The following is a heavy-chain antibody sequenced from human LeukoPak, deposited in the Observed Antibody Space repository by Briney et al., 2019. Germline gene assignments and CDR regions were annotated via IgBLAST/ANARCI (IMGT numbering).Heavy chain of an antibody. D-gene: IGHD3-22*01. V-gene: IGHV3-9*01. CDR1: GFTFDDYA. CDR3: AKGQSYYYDSSAPDY. J-gene: IGHJ4*02. CDR2: ISWSSGSI. Sequence: GGSLRLSCAASGFTFDDYAMHWVRQAPGKGLEWVSGISWSSGSIGYADSVKGRFTISRDNAKNSLYLQMNSLRVEDTALYYCAKGQSYYYDSSAPDYWGQGTPVTVSS.